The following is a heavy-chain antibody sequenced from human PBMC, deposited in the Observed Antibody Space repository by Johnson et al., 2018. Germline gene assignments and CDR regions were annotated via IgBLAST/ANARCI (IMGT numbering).Heavy chain of an antibody. CDR1: GFTFSSYG. CDR3: AKDRAYYYDSSGYYNAEYFQH. CDR2: ISYDGRKK. D-gene: IGHD3-22*01. V-gene: IGHV3-30*18. Sequence: QVQLVQSGGGVVQXGRSXRLXCAASGFTFSSYGMHWVRQAPGKGLEWVAVISYDGRKKYYADSVKGRFTISRDNSKNTLNLQMNSLRAEDTAVYYCAKDRAYYYDSSGYYNAEYFQHWGQGTLVTVSS. J-gene: IGHJ1*01.